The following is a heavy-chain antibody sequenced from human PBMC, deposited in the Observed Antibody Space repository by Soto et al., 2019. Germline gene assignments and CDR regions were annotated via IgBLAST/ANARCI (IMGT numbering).Heavy chain of an antibody. CDR2: IIPIFGTA. V-gene: IGHV1-69*19. CDR1: GGTFSSYS. CDR3: ARDGGRNSGGIDY. J-gene: IGHJ4*02. Sequence: QVQLVQSGAEVKKPGSSVKVSCKASGGTFSSYSINWVRQAPGQGLEWMGEIIPIFGTANYAQKFQGRVTITADESPSTAYLELSSLRSEDTVVYSCARDGGRNSGGIDYWGQGTLVTVSS. D-gene: IGHD1-26*01.